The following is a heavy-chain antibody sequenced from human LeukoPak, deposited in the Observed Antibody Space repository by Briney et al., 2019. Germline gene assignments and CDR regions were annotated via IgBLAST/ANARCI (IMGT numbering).Heavy chain of an antibody. Sequence: QPGGSLRLSCAASGFTFSSYWMHWVRQAPRKGLVWVSRINSDGSSTSYADSVKGRFTISRDNAKNTLYLQMNSLRAEDTAVYYCAREYATSDAFDIWGQGTMVTVSS. V-gene: IGHV3-74*01. D-gene: IGHD2-2*01. CDR2: INSDGSST. CDR3: AREYATSDAFDI. CDR1: GFTFSSYW. J-gene: IGHJ3*02.